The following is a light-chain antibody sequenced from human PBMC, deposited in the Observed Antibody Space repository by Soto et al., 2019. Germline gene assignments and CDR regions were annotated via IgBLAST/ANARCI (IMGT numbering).Light chain of an antibody. J-gene: IGKJ1*01. CDR2: DAS. Sequence: EIVLTQSPATLSLSPGERATLSCRASQSVSTSLAWYQQKPGQAPRLLIYDASKRATGIPARFSGSGSGTDFRLTVSSLEPEDFALYYCQQRSNWPWTFGQGTKVEIK. V-gene: IGKV3-11*01. CDR3: QQRSNWPWT. CDR1: QSVSTS.